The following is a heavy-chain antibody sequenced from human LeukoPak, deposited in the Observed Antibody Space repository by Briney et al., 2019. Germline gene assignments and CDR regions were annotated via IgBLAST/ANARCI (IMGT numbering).Heavy chain of an antibody. V-gene: IGHV3-30*04. CDR1: GVTFSTYA. CDR2: ISDDGRHN. J-gene: IGHJ4*02. D-gene: IGHD2-8*01. Sequence: GGSLRLSCAASGVTFSTYALNCVRQAPGMVLDWAALISDDGRHNYYADSVKGRFTISRDNSKSTLYLQMNSLRDDDSAAYFCARVYLERLTAGYFDHWGQGTQVTVSP. CDR3: ARVYLERLTAGYFDH.